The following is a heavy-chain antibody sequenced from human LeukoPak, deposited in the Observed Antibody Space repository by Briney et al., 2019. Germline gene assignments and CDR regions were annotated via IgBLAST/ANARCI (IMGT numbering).Heavy chain of an antibody. CDR2: ISSSSSTI. CDR3: ARDASPTDFWREWPY. V-gene: IGHV3-48*01. Sequence: GGSLRLSCAASGFTFSSYSMNWVRQAPGKGLEWVSYISSSSSTIYYADSVKGRFTISRDNAKNSLYLQMNSLRAEDTAVYYCARDASPTDFWREWPYWGQGTLVTVSS. CDR1: GFTFSSYS. J-gene: IGHJ4*02. D-gene: IGHD3-3*01.